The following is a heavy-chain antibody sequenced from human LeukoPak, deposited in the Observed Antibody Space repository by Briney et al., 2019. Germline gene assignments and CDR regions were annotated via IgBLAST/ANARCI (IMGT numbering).Heavy chain of an antibody. CDR2: FDPEDGET. CDR3: ATARRGYGSGSNSSYYFDY. CDR1: GYTLTELS. Sequence: ASVKVSCKVSGYTLTELSMHWVRQAPGKGLEWMGGFDPEDGETIYAQKFQGRVTMTEDTSTDTAYMELSSLRSEDTAVYYCATARRGYGSGSNSSYYFDYWGQGTLVTVSS. V-gene: IGHV1-24*01. D-gene: IGHD3-10*01. J-gene: IGHJ4*02.